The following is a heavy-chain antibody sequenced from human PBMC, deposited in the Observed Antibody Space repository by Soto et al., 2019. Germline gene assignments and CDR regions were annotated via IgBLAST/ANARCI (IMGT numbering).Heavy chain of an antibody. CDR2: ISYDATST. D-gene: IGHD1-7*01. CDR1: RFSIISHG. Sequence: QVQLVESGGGVIQPGGSLRLSCAASRFSIISHGLYWVRQAPGNGLEWVALISYDATSTFCADSVKARFTISRDNSKNTLYLHMSRLTTDDTDVYFCAVDGNTATTHYNNMDLWGKGTTVT. J-gene: IGHJ6*03. CDR3: AVDGNTATTHYNNMDL. V-gene: IGHV3-33*05.